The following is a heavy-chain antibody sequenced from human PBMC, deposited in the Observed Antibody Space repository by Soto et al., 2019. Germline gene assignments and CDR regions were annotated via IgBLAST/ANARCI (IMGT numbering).Heavy chain of an antibody. CDR2: VYYSGST. J-gene: IGHJ4*02. CDR1: GGSISSYY. D-gene: IGHD5-18*01. V-gene: IGHV4-59*01. CDR3: ARGRDTAMVPYYCDY. Sequence: LSLTCTVSGGSISSYYWSWIRQPPGKGLEWIGYVYYSGSTNYNPSLKNRVTISVDTSKNQFSLKLSSVSAADTAVYYGARGRDTAMVPYYCDYWGQGTLVTVSS.